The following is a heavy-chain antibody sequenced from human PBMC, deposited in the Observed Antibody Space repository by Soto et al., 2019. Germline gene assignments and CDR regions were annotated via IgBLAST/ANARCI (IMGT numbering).Heavy chain of an antibody. V-gene: IGHV3-30-3*01. D-gene: IGHD3-3*01. J-gene: IGHJ6*02. CDR2: ISYDGTKK. Sequence: LRLSCAASGFTFSSYAMHWVRQAPGKGLEWVAFISYDGTKKYCADSVKGRFTISRDNSKNTLYLQMNSLRAEDTAVYYCTKDQSRNLNHGDYYYYGMDLWGPGTPVTVSS. CDR1: GFTFSSYA. CDR3: TKDQSRNLNHGDYYYYGMDL.